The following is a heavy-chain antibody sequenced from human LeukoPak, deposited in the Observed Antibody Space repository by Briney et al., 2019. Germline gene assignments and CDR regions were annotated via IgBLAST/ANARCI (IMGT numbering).Heavy chain of an antibody. V-gene: IGHV1-69*05. CDR3: ARGRWLAYYYYYMDV. Sequence: ASVKVSCKGCGGIFSSYAVSWVRQAAGRGLEGMGGIIPIFGTANYAQKFQGRVPITTDESTSTASLELSSLRSEDTAVYYCARGRWLAYYYYYMDVWGKGTTVTVSS. CDR2: IIPIFGTA. J-gene: IGHJ6*03. CDR1: GGIFSSYA. D-gene: IGHD6-19*01.